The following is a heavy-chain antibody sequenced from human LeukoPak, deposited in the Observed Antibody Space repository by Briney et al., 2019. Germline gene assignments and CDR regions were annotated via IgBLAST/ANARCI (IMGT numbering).Heavy chain of an antibody. CDR1: GYTFTSYY. V-gene: IGHV1-69*04. Sequence: GASVKVSCKASGYTFTSYYMHWVRQAPGQGLEWMGRIIPILGIANYAQKFQGRVTITADKSTSTAYMELSSLRSEDTAVYYCARDLVAAAGTGYYYYGMDVWGQGTTVTVSS. J-gene: IGHJ6*02. CDR3: ARDLVAAAGTGYYYYGMDV. D-gene: IGHD6-13*01. CDR2: IIPILGIA.